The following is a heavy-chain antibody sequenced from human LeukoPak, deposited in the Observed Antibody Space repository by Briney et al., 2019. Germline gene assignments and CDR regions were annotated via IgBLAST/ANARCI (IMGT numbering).Heavy chain of an antibody. CDR1: GFTFGAYA. CDR3: TRGHRPTAMDV. CDR2: IRSKAYGGTT. Sequence: PGGSLRLSCTASGFTFGAYAMSWVRQAPGKGLEWVGFIRSKAYGGTTEYAASVKGRFTISRDDSKSIAYLQMNSLKTEDTALYYCTRGHRPTAMDVWGQGTTVTVSS. V-gene: IGHV3-49*04. J-gene: IGHJ6*02.